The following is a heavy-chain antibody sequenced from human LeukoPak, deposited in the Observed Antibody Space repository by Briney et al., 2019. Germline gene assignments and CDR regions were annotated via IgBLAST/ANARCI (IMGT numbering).Heavy chain of an antibody. V-gene: IGHV1-2*02. Sequence: ASVKVSCKASGYTFTGYYMHWVRQAPGQGLEWMGWINPNSGGTNYAQKFQGRVTMTRDTSISTAYTELSRLRSDDTAVYYCARFPRDYYYYYMDVWGKGTTVTVSS. CDR3: ARFPRDYYYYYMDV. CDR1: GYTFTGYY. J-gene: IGHJ6*03. CDR2: INPNSGGT.